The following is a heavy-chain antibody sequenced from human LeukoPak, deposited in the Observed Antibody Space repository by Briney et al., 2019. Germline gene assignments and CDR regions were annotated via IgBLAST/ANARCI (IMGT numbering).Heavy chain of an antibody. Sequence: SQTLSLTCTVSGGSISSGGYYWSWFRQPPGKGLEWIGYTFYRGTTYYNPSLKSRVTISVDKSKNQLSLNLNSVTAADTAVYYCARERAGATEGSFDIWGQGTMVTVSS. CDR2: TFYRGTT. CDR1: GGSISSGGYY. D-gene: IGHD1-26*01. J-gene: IGHJ3*02. CDR3: ARERAGATEGSFDI. V-gene: IGHV4-30-2*01.